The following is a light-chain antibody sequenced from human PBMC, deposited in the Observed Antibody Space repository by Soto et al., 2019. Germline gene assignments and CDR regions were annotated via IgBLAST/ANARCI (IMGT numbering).Light chain of an antibody. CDR2: EVS. J-gene: IGLJ1*01. CDR3: SSYTSSSTRV. V-gene: IGLV2-14*03. CDR1: SRDVGAYDY. Sequence: QSALTQPASVSGSPGQSITISCTGTSRDVGAYDYVSWYQQHPDKAPKLMIYEVSNRPSGVSNRFSGSKSVNTATLTISGLQADDEADYYCSSYTSSSTRVFGNGTKVTVL.